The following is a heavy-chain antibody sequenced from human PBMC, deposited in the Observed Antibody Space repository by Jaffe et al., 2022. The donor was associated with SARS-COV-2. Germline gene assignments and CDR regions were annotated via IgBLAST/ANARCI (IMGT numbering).Heavy chain of an antibody. J-gene: IGHJ4*02. D-gene: IGHD3-22*01. CDR2: ISYDGSNQ. V-gene: IGHV3-30*18. CDR1: GFTFSTYG. Sequence: QVQLVESGGGVVQPGRSLRLSCAASGFTFSTYGMHWVRQAPGKGLEWVAVISYDGSNQYYADSVKGRFTISRDNSKDTLYLQMNSLRAEDTAVYYCAKDPVLRGRMIVVVPMRFFDYWGQGTLVTVSS. CDR3: AKDPVLRGRMIVVVPMRFFDY.